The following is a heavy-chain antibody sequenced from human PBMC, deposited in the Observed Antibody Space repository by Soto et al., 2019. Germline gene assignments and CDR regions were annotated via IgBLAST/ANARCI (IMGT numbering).Heavy chain of an antibody. D-gene: IGHD6-25*01. CDR2: IKEDGSEE. CDR3: ARDLGYQTLDY. Sequence: EVQLVESGGGLVQPGGSLRLSCAASGLTFSSSWMSWARQAPGKGPQWVANIKEDGSEEYYLDSVKGRFTISRDNAKNSLYLQMNSLTAEDTAVYYCARDLGYQTLDYWGQGTLVTVSS. V-gene: IGHV3-7*01. J-gene: IGHJ4*02. CDR1: GLTFSSSW.